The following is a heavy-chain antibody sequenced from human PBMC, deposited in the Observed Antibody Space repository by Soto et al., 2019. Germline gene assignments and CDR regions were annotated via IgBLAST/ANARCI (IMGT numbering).Heavy chain of an antibody. V-gene: IGHV1-18*01. D-gene: IGHD3-3*01. CDR1: GYSFTAYG. CDR2: ISCYNGKT. J-gene: IGHJ6*02. CDR3: GRDAPPPELRFLEWHNYDYNGMDV. Sequence: QVQVVQSGDEVKETGASVRVSCKTSGYSFTAYGISWVRQAPGQGLEWMGWISCYNGKTKYAQKVQGRVTMTTATSTSTAYMEVRSLRSDDTAIYYCGRDAPPPELRFLEWHNYDYNGMDVWGQGTTVTVSS.